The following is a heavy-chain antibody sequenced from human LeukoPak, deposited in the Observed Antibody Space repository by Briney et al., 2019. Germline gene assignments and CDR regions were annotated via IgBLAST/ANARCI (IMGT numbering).Heavy chain of an antibody. CDR1: GGTFSSYA. V-gene: IGHV1-69*13. D-gene: IGHD3-16*02. J-gene: IGHJ4*02. CDR2: IIPIFGTA. CDR3: ARAGSYRYLLDY. Sequence: GASVKVSCKASGGTFSSYAISWVRQAPGQGLEWMGGIIPIFGTANYAQKFQGRVTITADESTSTAYMELSSLRSEDTAVYYCARAGSYRYLLDYWGQGTLVTVSS.